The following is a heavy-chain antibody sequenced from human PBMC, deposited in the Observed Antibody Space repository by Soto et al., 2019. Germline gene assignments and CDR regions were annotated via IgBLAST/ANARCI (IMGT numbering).Heavy chain of an antibody. CDR1: GFTFSTYS. CDR3: ARPYSNRWSIFYGLDV. V-gene: IGHV3-48*02. D-gene: IGHD6-13*01. Sequence: EVQLVESGGRFVQPRGSLRLSCVASGFTFSTYSMNWVRQAPGQGLEWISYISSSSDIIYYADSVKGRFTISRDNAKNSLSLQMNSLRDEDTAVYDCARPYSNRWSIFYGLDVWGQGTTVTVSS. CDR2: ISSSSDII. J-gene: IGHJ6*02.